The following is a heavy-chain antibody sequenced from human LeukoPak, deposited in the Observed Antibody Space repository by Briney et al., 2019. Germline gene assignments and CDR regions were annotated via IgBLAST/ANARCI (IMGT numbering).Heavy chain of an antibody. CDR3: ARGPDYGDYVY. Sequence: GRSLRLSYAASGFTFSSYAMHWVRQAPGKGLEWVAVISYDGSNKYYADSVKGRFTISRDNSKNTLYLQMNSLRAEDTAVYYCARGPDYGDYVYWGQGTLVTVSS. CDR1: GFTFSSYA. D-gene: IGHD4-17*01. CDR2: ISYDGSNK. J-gene: IGHJ4*02. V-gene: IGHV3-30*04.